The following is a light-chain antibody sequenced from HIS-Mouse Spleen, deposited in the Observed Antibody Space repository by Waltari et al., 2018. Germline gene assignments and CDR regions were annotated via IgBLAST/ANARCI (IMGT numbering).Light chain of an antibody. V-gene: IGLV3-27*01. Sequence: SYELTQPSSVSVSPGQKARNTCSGDVLANKYARWIKQEPAQAPVLVIYKDSERPSGIHERLSGSSSVTKVTLTISGAQVEDEADYYCYSAADNNVVFGGGTKLTVL. CDR1: VLANKY. CDR3: YSAADNNVV. CDR2: KDS. J-gene: IGLJ2*01.